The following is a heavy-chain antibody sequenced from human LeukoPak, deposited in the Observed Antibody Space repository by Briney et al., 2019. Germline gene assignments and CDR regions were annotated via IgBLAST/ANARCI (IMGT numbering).Heavy chain of an antibody. CDR3: AKEWLVPYFDY. Sequence: GGSLRLSCAASGVTLSSYAMSWVRQAPGKGLEWVSTISGSGGSTSYADFVKGRFTISRDNSKNTLYLQMNSLRAEDTAVYYCAKEWLVPYFDYWGQGTLVTVSS. V-gene: IGHV3-23*01. CDR2: ISGSGGST. J-gene: IGHJ4*02. CDR1: GVTLSSYA. D-gene: IGHD6-19*01.